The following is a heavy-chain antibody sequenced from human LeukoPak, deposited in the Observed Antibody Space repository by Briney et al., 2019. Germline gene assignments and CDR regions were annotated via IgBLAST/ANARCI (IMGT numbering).Heavy chain of an antibody. V-gene: IGHV3-21*04. CDR1: GFTFSSYS. J-gene: IGHJ3*02. Sequence: GGSLRLSCAASGFTFSSYSMNWVRQAPGKGLEWVSSISSSSSYIYYADSVKGRFTISRDNSKNTLYLQMNSLRAEDTAVYYCAKERRGENVWGSYRDAFDMWGQGTMVTVSS. CDR2: ISSSSSYI. D-gene: IGHD3-16*02. CDR3: AKERRGENVWGSYRDAFDM.